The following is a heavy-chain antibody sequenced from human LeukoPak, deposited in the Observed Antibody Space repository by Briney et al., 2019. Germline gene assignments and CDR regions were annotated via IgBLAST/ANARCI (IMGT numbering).Heavy chain of an antibody. V-gene: IGHV4-34*01. CDR2: INHSGST. J-gene: IGHJ6*03. CDR3: ARTGYCSSTSCYTASRPYYYYYMDV. CDR1: GGSFSGYY. D-gene: IGHD2-2*02. Sequence: SETLSLTCAVYGGSFSGYYWSWIRQPPGKGLEWIGEINHSGSTNYNPSLKSRVTISVDTSKNQFSLKLSSVTAADTAVYYCARTGYCSSTSCYTASRPYYYYYMDVWGKGTTVSVSS.